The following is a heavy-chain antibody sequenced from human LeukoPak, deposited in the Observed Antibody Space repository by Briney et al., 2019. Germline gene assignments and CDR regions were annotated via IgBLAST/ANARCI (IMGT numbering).Heavy chain of an antibody. V-gene: IGHV1-2*02. CDR2: INPNSGGT. Sequence: GALVRVSCKASGYTFTVYYMHWVRQAPGQGLEWMGWINPNSGGTNYAQKFQGRVTMTRDTSISTAYMELSRLRSDDTAVYYCARGPFVVVPAVMFWFDPWGQGTLVTVSS. CDR1: GYTFTVYY. D-gene: IGHD2-2*01. J-gene: IGHJ5*02. CDR3: ARGPFVVVPAVMFWFDP.